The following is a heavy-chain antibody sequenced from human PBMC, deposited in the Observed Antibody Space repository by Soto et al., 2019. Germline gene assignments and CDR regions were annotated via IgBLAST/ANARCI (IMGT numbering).Heavy chain of an antibody. V-gene: IGHV1-2*04. CDR1: GYTFTGYY. Sequence: ASVKVSCKASGYTFTGYYMHWVRQAPGQGLEWMGWINPNSGGTNYAQKFQGWVTMTRDTSISKAYMELSRLRSDDTAVYYCARDLGVYCSSTSCYEPPYNWFDPWGQGTLVTVSS. D-gene: IGHD2-2*01. J-gene: IGHJ5*02. CDR3: ARDLGVYCSSTSCYEPPYNWFDP. CDR2: INPNSGGT.